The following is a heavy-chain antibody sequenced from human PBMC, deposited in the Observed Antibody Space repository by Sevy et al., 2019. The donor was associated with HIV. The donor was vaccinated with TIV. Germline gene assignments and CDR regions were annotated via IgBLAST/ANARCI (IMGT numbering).Heavy chain of an antibody. CDR3: ARGTYYYDSSGYYYPGY. CDR2: INPNSGGT. Sequence: ASVKDSCKASGYTFTGYYMHWVRQAPGQGLEWMGWINPNSGGTNYAQKFQGRVTMTRDTSISTAYMELSRLRSDDTAVYYCARGTYYYDSSGYYYPGYWGQGTLVTVSS. J-gene: IGHJ4*02. V-gene: IGHV1-2*02. CDR1: GYTFTGYY. D-gene: IGHD3-22*01.